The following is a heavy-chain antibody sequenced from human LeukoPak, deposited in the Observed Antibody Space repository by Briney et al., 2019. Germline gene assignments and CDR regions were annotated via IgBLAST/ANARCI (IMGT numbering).Heavy chain of an antibody. J-gene: IGHJ3*02. CDR1: GGSFSGYY. CDR3: ARGLPWFGELCAFDI. Sequence: SETLSLTCAVYGGSFSGYYWSWIRQPPGKGLEWIGEINHSGSTNYNPSLKSRVTISVDTSKNQFSLKLSSVTAADTAVYYCARGLPWFGELCAFDIWGQGTMVTVSS. CDR2: INHSGST. D-gene: IGHD3-10*01. V-gene: IGHV4-34*01.